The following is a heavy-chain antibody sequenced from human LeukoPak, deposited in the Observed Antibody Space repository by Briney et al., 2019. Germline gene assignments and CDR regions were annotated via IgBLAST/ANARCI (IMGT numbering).Heavy chain of an antibody. CDR3: ARVGYSYGMTFDY. CDR1: GFTFSSYW. Sequence: GGSLRLSCAASGFTFSSYWMSWVRQAPGKGLEWVANIKQDGSEKYYVDSVKGRFTISRDNAKNSLYLQMNGLRAEDTAVYYCARVGYSYGMTFDYWGQGTLVTVSS. V-gene: IGHV3-7*01. D-gene: IGHD5-18*01. J-gene: IGHJ4*02. CDR2: IKQDGSEK.